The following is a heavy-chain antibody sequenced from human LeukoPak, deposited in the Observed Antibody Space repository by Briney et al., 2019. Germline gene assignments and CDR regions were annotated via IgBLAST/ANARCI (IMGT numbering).Heavy chain of an antibody. D-gene: IGHD3-10*01. V-gene: IGHV3-21*01. CDR1: GFTFSSYS. Sequence: PGGSLRLSCAASGFTFSSYSMNWVSQAPGKRLEWVSSISSSSSYIYYADSVKGRFTISRDNAKNSLYLQMNSLRAEDTAVYYCAIYGSGSQGWFDPWGQGTLVTVSS. J-gene: IGHJ5*02. CDR2: ISSSSSYI. CDR3: AIYGSGSQGWFDP.